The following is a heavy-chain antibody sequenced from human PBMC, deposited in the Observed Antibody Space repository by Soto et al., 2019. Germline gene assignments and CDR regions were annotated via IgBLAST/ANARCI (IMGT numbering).Heavy chain of an antibody. D-gene: IGHD5-18*01. CDR1: GGSIRSGDYY. Sequence: QVPLQESGPGLVKPSQTLSLTCTVSGGSIRSGDYYWSWIRQPPGKGLEWIGYIDYSGRPYYNPSLKSRVTISVDTSKNQFSLKLSSVTAAATAVYYCASTSYGYPFYDYWGQGTLVTVSS. CDR3: ASTSYGYPFYDY. CDR2: IDYSGRP. J-gene: IGHJ4*02. V-gene: IGHV4-30-4*01.